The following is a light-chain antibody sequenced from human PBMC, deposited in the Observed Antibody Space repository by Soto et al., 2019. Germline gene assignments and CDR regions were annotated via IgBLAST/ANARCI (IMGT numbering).Light chain of an antibody. CDR1: SSNIGAGYD. CDR2: GNS. J-gene: IGLJ1*01. CDR3: QSYDSSLSALYV. Sequence: HSALTQPPSVSGAPGQRVTISCTGSSSNIGAGYDVHWYQQLPGTAPKLLIYGNSNRPSGVPDRFSGSKSGTSASLAITGLQAEDEADYYCQSYDSSLSALYVFGTGTKVTVL. V-gene: IGLV1-40*01.